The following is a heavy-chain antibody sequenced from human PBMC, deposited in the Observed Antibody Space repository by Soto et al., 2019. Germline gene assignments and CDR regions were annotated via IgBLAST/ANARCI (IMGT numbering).Heavy chain of an antibody. D-gene: IGHD4-17*01. CDR1: GFTFSSYA. V-gene: IGHV3-23*01. J-gene: IGHJ2*01. CDR2: ISGSGDST. Sequence: EVQLLESGGGLVQPGGSLRLSCAASGFTFSSYAMSWVRQAPGKGLEWVSAISGSGDSTYYADSVKGRFTISRDNSKNTQYLQMTSLRAGDTAVYYCAKRTVGWYFDLWGRGTLVTVSS. CDR3: AKRTVGWYFDL.